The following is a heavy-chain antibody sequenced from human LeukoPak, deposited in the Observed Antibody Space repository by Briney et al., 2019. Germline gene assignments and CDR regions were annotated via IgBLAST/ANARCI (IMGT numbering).Heavy chain of an antibody. CDR2: ISSSSGYI. V-gene: IGHV3-21*01. CDR1: GFTFSSYS. J-gene: IGHJ4*02. Sequence: GGSLRLSCAASGFTFSSYSMNWVRQAPGKGLEWVSSISSSSGYIYYADSVKGRFTISRDNAKNLLYLQINSLRAEDTAVYYCARVGGYYDSSGYYFDYWGQGTLVTVSS. CDR3: ARVGGYYDSSGYYFDY. D-gene: IGHD3-22*01.